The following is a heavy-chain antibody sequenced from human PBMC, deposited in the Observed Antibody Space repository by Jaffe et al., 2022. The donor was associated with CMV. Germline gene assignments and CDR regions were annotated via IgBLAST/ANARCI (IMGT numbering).Heavy chain of an antibody. V-gene: IGHV4-39*01. D-gene: IGHD6-6*01. CDR2: IYYSGNT. Sequence: QVQLQESGPGLVKPSETLSLTCTVSGDSISSPSYHWGWIRQPPGKGLEWIGSIYYSGNTYYNPSLKSRVTMSVDTSQNQFSLKLSSVTAADTAVYYCASEYSSSPTYWGQGTLVTVSS. J-gene: IGHJ4*02. CDR3: ASEYSSSPTY. CDR1: GDSISSPSYH.